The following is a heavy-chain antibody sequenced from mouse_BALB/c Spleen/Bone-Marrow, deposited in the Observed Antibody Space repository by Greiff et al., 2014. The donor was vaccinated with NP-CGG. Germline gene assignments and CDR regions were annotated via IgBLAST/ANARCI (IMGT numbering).Heavy chain of an antibody. CDR1: GFTFSSYG. J-gene: IGHJ4*01. CDR3: ARHQRYYAMDY. V-gene: IGHV5-6*01. CDR2: ISSGGSNT. Sequence: DVHLVESGGDLVKPGGSLKLSCAASGFTFSSYGMSWGRQTPDQRLEWVATISSGGSNTYYPDSVKGRFTISRDNAKNTLYLQMSSLKAEDTAMYYCARHQRYYAMDYWGQGTPVTASA.